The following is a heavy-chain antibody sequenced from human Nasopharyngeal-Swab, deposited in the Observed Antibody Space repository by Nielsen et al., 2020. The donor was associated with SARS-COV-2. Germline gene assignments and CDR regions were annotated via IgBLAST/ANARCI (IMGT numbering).Heavy chain of an antibody. Sequence: SLKISCAASGFTFDDYAMHWVRQAPGKGLEWVSGISWNSGSIGYADSVKGRFTISRDNAKNSLYLQMNSLRAEDTALYYCAKERVVGTNFDWSPDAFEIWGQGTMVTVS. CDR1: GFTFDDYA. CDR3: AKERVVGTNFDWSPDAFEI. J-gene: IGHJ3*02. CDR2: ISWNSGSI. V-gene: IGHV3-9*01. D-gene: IGHD3-9*01.